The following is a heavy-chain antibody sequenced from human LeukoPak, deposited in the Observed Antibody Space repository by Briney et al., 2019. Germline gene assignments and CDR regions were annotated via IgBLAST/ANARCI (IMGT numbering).Heavy chain of an antibody. V-gene: IGHV3-23*01. CDR1: GFTFSSYA. CDR2: LSSSGAKT. Sequence: GGSLRLSCTASGFTFSSYAISWVRQAPGKGLEWVSGLSSSGAKTFYADSVKGRFTISRDNSKNTMSLQMNSLRAEDTALYYCAKDSGWAFDYWGQGTKVTVSS. CDR3: AKDSGWAFDY. D-gene: IGHD6-19*01. J-gene: IGHJ4*02.